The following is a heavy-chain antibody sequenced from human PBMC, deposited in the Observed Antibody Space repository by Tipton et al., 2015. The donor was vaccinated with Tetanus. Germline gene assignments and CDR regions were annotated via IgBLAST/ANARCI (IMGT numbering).Heavy chain of an antibody. Sequence: QLVQSGGGLIQPGGSLRLSCVASGFIVSSHYMSWVRQAPGKGLEWVSVMYSGGHTYSTDSVKGRFTISRDNSKNTLYLQMNILRADDTAVYYCARSSAYCGGDCSAWDFFYYGLEVWGQGTTVTVSS. CDR1: GFIVSSHY. V-gene: IGHV3-53*01. J-gene: IGHJ6*02. CDR3: ARSSAYCGGDCSAWDFFYYGLEV. D-gene: IGHD2-21*02. CDR2: MYSGGHT.